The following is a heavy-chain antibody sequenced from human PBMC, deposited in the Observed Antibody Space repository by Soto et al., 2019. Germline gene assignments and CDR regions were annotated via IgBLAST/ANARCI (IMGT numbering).Heavy chain of an antibody. D-gene: IGHD2-15*01. Sequence: SETLSLTCAVYGASLSDNYCNWLRQPPVKGLEWIGEINNSGNTNYNPSLRSRVTISIDTSKNQLSLNLRSVSAADTAVYYCARGRGGFDAWGQGTPVTVSS. J-gene: IGHJ5*02. CDR2: INNSGNT. V-gene: IGHV4-34*01. CDR3: ARGRGGFDA. CDR1: GASLSDNY.